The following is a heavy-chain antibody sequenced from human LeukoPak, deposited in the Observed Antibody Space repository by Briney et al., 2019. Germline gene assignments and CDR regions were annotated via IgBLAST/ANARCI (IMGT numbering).Heavy chain of an antibody. CDR2: IKGDGIST. CDR1: GFDFSSNW. V-gene: IGHV3-74*01. Sequence: PGGSLRLSCAASGFDFSSNWMHWVRHAPGQGLVWVSRIKGDGISTNYADSVKGRFTISRDDSKNTLYLQMNSLRAEDMAVYYCAKCRSLSPASATNYWGQGTLVTVSS. J-gene: IGHJ4*02. D-gene: IGHD2-15*01. CDR3: AKCRSLSPASATNY.